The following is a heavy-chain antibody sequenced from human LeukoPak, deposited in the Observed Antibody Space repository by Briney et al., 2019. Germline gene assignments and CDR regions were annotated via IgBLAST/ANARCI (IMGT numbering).Heavy chain of an antibody. V-gene: IGHV3-23*01. D-gene: IGHD6-6*01. CDR1: GFTFSSYA. J-gene: IGHJ4*02. Sequence: GGSLRLSCAASGFTFSSYAMSWVRQAPGKGLEWVSAISGSGGSTYYADSVKGRFTISRDNSKNTLYLQMNSLGAEDTAVYYCAKITGSSSSTLDYWGQGTLVTVSS. CDR3: AKITGSSSSTLDY. CDR2: ISGSGGST.